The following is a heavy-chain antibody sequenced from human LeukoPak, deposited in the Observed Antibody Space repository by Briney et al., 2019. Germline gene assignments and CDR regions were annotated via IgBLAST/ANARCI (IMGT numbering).Heavy chain of an antibody. D-gene: IGHD3-10*01. CDR1: GFTFSDYY. CDR3: ARDLMVRGVIRSPFDI. V-gene: IGHV3-11*05. J-gene: IGHJ3*02. Sequence: GGSLRLSCAASGFTFSDYYMSWIRQAPGKGLEWVSYISSSSSYTNYADSVKGRFTISRDNAKNSLYLQMNSLRAEDTALYWCARDLMVRGVIRSPFDIWGQGTMVTVSS. CDR2: ISSSSSYT.